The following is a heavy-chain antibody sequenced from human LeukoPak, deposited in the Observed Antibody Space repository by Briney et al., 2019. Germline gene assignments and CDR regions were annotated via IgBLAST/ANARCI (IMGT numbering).Heavy chain of an antibody. CDR2: ISSSSSSTI. CDR1: GFTFSSYS. Sequence: GGSLRLSCAASGFTFSSYSMNWVRQAPGKGLEWVSYISSSSSSTIYYADSVKGRFTISRDNAKNSLYLQMNSLRAEDTAVYYCARDPRFLEWLPYDYWGQGTLVTVSS. J-gene: IGHJ4*02. D-gene: IGHD3-3*01. CDR3: ARDPRFLEWLPYDY. V-gene: IGHV3-48*01.